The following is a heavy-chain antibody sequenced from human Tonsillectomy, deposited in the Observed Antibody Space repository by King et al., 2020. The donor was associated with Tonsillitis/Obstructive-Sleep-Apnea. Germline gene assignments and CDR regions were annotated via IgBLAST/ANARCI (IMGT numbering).Heavy chain of an antibody. Sequence: QLVQSGAEVKKPGESLKLSCKGSGYSFTSYWIGWVRQMPGKGLEWMGFIYPGDSDTRYSPSFQGQVTISADKSISTAYLQWSSLKASDTAMYYCARGYCSGGSCYFFDYWGQGTLVTVSS. CDR3: ARGYCSGGSCYFFDY. D-gene: IGHD2-15*01. CDR2: IYPGDSDT. V-gene: IGHV5-51*01. J-gene: IGHJ4*02. CDR1: GYSFTSYW.